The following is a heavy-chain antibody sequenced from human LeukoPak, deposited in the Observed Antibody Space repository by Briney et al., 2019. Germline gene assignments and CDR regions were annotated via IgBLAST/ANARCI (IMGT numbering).Heavy chain of an antibody. V-gene: IGHV4-59*01. CDR2: IYYSGST. D-gene: IGHD4-23*01. J-gene: IGHJ3*02. CDR1: GGSISSYY. CDR3: ARDSLELGGYGGNTRAFDI. Sequence: SETLSLTCTVSGGSISSYYWSWIRQPPGKGLEWIGYIYYSGSTNYNPSLKSRVTISVDTSKNQFSLKLSSVTAADTAVYYCARDSLELGGYGGNTRAFDIWGQGTMVTVSS.